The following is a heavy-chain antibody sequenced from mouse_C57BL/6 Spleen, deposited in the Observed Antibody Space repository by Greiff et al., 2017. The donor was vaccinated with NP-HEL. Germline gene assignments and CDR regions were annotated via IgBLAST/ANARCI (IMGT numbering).Heavy chain of an antibody. D-gene: IGHD2-2*01. V-gene: IGHV1-4*01. CDR3: ARAYHYYGYDGWYFEG. CDR1: GYTFTSYT. J-gene: IGHJ1*03. Sequence: VQLQQSGAELARPGASVKMSCKASGYTFTSYTMHWVKQRPGQGLEWIGYINPSSGYTKYNQKFKDKATLTADKSSSTAYMQLSSLTSEDSAVYYCARAYHYYGYDGWYFEGWGTGTTVTVAS. CDR2: INPSSGYT.